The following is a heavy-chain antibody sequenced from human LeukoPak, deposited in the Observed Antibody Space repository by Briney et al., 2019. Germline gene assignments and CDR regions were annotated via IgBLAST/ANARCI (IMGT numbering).Heavy chain of an antibody. J-gene: IGHJ4*02. D-gene: IGHD3-22*01. CDR2: INHSGST. CDR3: ARGSRDYYDSSGFSFDY. Sequence: SETLSLTCTVSGGSISSSSYSWGWIRQPPGKGLEWIGEINHSGSTNYNPSLKSRVTISVDTSKNQFSLKLSSVTAADTAVYYCARGSRDYYDSSGFSFDYWGQGTLVTVSS. V-gene: IGHV4-39*07. CDR1: GGSISSSSYS.